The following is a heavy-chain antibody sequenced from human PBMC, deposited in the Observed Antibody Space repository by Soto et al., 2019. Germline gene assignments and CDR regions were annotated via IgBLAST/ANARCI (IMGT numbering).Heavy chain of an antibody. J-gene: IGHJ5*02. CDR3: ATLYHFDP. CDR1: GYPFTNAW. Sequence: GSLRLSCAVSGYPFTNAWMSWVRQAPGKGLEWVGRIKSNTEGGTTDYAAPVKGRFTISRDDSKNMLYLQMNSLKTEDTAVYYCATLYHFDPWGQGTLVTVSS. D-gene: IGHD2-2*01. CDR2: IKSNTEGGTT. V-gene: IGHV3-15*01.